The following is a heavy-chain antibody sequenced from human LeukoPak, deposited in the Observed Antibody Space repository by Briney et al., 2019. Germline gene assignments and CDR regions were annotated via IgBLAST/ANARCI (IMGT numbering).Heavy chain of an antibody. Sequence: SQTLSLTCAISGDSVSSNSAAWNWIRQSPWRGLEWLGRTYYRSKWYNDYAVSVKSRIPINPDTSKNQFSLQLNSVTPEDTAVYYCAAEKPLRYFDYWGQGTLVTVSS. CDR3: AAEKPLRYFDY. V-gene: IGHV6-1*01. CDR2: TYYRSKWYN. CDR1: GDSVSSNSAA. J-gene: IGHJ4*02.